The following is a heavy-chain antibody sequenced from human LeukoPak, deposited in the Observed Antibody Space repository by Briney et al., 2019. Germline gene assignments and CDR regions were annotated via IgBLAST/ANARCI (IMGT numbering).Heavy chain of an antibody. CDR2: INPNSGGT. V-gene: IGHV1-2*06. J-gene: IGHJ4*02. D-gene: IGHD3-22*01. Sequence: GASVKVSCKASGYTFSSYGISWVRQAPGQGLEWMGRINPNSGGTNYAQKFQGRVTMTRDTSISTAYMELSRLRSDDTAVFYCARVPLTSYDSSGYYCPLNDYWGQGTLVTVSS. CDR1: GYTFSSYG. CDR3: ARVPLTSYDSSGYYCPLNDY.